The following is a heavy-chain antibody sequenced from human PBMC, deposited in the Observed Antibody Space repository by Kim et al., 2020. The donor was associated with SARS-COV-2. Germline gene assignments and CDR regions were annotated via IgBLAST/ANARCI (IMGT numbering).Heavy chain of an antibody. V-gene: IGHV3-30*02. CDR3: AKDSSRFTSGSQYFFDY. Sequence: VKGRFTISRDNSRNTLYLQMNSLRPEDTAVYYCAKDSSRFTSGSQYFFDYWGRGTLVIVSS. J-gene: IGHJ4*02. D-gene: IGHD5-18*01.